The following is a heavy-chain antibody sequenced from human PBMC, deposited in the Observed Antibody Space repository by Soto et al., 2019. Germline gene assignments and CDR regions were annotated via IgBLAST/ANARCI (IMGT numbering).Heavy chain of an antibody. CDR3: AIGFRYSPVDY. D-gene: IGHD5-18*01. CDR2: IYYSGST. J-gene: IGHJ4*02. CDR1: GGSISSGGYY. Sequence: QVQLQESGPGLVKPSQTLSLTCTVSGGSISSGGYYWSWIRQHPGKGLERIGYIYYSGSTYYNPALKSRGTISVDTSKNQFPLKLSSVTAADMAVYYCAIGFRYSPVDYWGQGTLVTVSS. V-gene: IGHV4-31*03.